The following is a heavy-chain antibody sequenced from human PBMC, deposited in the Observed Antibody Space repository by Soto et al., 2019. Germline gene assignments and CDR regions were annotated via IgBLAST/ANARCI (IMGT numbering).Heavy chain of an antibody. CDR1: GFTFSSYG. V-gene: IGHV3-30*18. Sequence: QVQLVESGGGVVQPGRSLRLSCAASGFTFSSYGMHWVRQAPGKGLEWVAVISYDGSNKYHADSVKGRFTISRDNSKNTLDLQMNSLRAEDTAVYYCAKDGRGPYSSSWYDWFDPWGQGTLVTVSS. D-gene: IGHD6-13*01. CDR2: ISYDGSNK. CDR3: AKDGRGPYSSSWYDWFDP. J-gene: IGHJ5*02.